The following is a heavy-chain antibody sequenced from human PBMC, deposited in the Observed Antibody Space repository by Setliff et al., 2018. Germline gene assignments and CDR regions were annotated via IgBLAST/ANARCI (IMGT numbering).Heavy chain of an antibody. V-gene: IGHV4-4*07. D-gene: IGHD3-3*01. CDR3: ARERQGGFLEWSPFDS. CDR2: VYSDGQT. J-gene: IGHJ4*02. Sequence: SETLSLTCSVSGGIIYDHFWTWIRQPVGKGLQWIGRVYSDGQTDYSPSLKSRVTIAVDKSNNQFSLNLKSMTAADTALYFCARERQGGFLEWSPFDSWGQGILVTVSS. CDR1: GGIIYDHF.